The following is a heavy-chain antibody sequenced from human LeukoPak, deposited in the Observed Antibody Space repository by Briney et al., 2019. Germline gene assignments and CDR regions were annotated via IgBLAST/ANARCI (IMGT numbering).Heavy chain of an antibody. Sequence: GGSLRLSCAASSFSGFTFSNYALSWVRQAPGTGLEWVAAIGGSGGNTYYSDSATGRFSISRDNSKNTLYLQMNSLRAEDTAVYYCAKGGWLEPFDYWGQGTLVTVSS. CDR1: SFSGFTFSNYA. V-gene: IGHV3-23*01. CDR3: AKGGWLEPFDY. CDR2: IGGSGGNT. J-gene: IGHJ4*02. D-gene: IGHD6-19*01.